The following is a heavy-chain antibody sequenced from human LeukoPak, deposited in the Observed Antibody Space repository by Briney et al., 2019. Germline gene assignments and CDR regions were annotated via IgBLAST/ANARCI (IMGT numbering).Heavy chain of an antibody. Sequence: GGSLRLSCAASGFTFSDYWMSWVRQAPGKGLEWVANIKQDGSEKYYVGSVKGRFTISRDNAKNSLYLQMNSLRAEDTAVYYCARDPRSVTYYYGSGSPDKWGQGTLVTVSS. V-gene: IGHV3-7*04. CDR1: GFTFSDYW. CDR3: ARDPRSVTYYYGSGSPDK. D-gene: IGHD3-10*01. J-gene: IGHJ4*02. CDR2: IKQDGSEK.